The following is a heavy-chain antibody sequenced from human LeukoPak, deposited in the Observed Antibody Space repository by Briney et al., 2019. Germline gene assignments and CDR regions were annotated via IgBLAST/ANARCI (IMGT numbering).Heavy chain of an antibody. CDR1: GYTFTGYY. CDR3: AREGVYCSGGSCYPPFDY. D-gene: IGHD2-15*01. V-gene: IGHV1-2*02. J-gene: IGHJ4*02. Sequence: ASVTVSCKASGYTFTGYYMHWVRQAPGQGLEWMGWINPNSGGTNYAQKFQGRVTMTRDTSISTAYMELSRLRSDDTAVYYCAREGVYCSGGSCYPPFDYWGQGTLVTVSS. CDR2: INPNSGGT.